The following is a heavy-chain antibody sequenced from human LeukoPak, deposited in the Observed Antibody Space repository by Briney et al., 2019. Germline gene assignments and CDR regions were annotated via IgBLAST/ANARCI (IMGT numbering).Heavy chain of an antibody. J-gene: IGHJ4*02. D-gene: IGHD5-24*01. CDR2: IYYSGST. Sequence: SETLSLTCTVSGGSISGYYWSWIRQPPGKGLEWIGYIYYSGSTNYNPSLKSQVTISVDTSKNQFSLKLSSVTAADTAVYYCARRSRDGYNYVYYFDYWGQGTLVTVSS. V-gene: IGHV4-59*08. CDR1: GGSISGYY. CDR3: ARRSRDGYNYVYYFDY.